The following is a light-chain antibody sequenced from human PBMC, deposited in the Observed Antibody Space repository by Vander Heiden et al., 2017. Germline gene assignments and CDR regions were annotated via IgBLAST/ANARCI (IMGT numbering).Light chain of an antibody. CDR1: SSDVGGYNY. CDR3: SSFAGFNNYV. CDR2: EVS. Sequence: QSALPQPPPASGSPGQSVTLPCTGTSSDVGGYNYVSWYQQHPGKAPKGVIYEVSQRPSGVPDRFSGSKSANTASLTVSGLQAEDEADYYCSSFAGFNNYVFGTGTKVTVL. V-gene: IGLV2-8*01. J-gene: IGLJ1*01.